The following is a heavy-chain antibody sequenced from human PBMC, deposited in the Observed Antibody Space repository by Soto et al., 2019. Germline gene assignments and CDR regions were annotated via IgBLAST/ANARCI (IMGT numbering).Heavy chain of an antibody. CDR2: ISSSSSYI. CDR1: GFTFSSYS. CDR3: AKVRLTDYLRYAPHL. V-gene: IGHV3-21*04. Sequence: GGSLRLSCAASGFTFSSYSMNWVRQAPGKGLEWVSSISSSSSYIYYADSVKGRFTISRDNSKNTLFLQMNSLRAEDTAIYYCAKVRLTDYLRYAPHLWGQGTLVTVSS. J-gene: IGHJ3*01. D-gene: IGHD2-8*01.